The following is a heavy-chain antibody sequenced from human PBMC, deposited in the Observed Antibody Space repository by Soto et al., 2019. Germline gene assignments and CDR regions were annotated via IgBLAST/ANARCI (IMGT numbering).Heavy chain of an antibody. CDR1: GGSISSYY. CDR3: SGGSSLCWECFHH. Sequence: QVQLQESGPGLVKPSETLSLTCNVSGGSISSYYWSWIRQPPGKGLEYIGHVYNSGSTIHSPSLNRRATISVDTSKNQFSLKLTSVTAADTAVYYCSGGSSLCWECFHHWGQGILITVSS. J-gene: IGHJ1*01. V-gene: IGHV4-59*01. D-gene: IGHD2-2*01. CDR2: VYNSGST.